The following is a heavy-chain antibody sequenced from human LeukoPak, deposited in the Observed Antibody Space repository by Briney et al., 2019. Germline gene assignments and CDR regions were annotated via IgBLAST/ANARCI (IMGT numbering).Heavy chain of an antibody. CDR3: GSRDKGYYYGLDV. CDR1: GFTRSSNY. V-gene: IGHV3-66*01. J-gene: IGHJ6*02. CDR2: ISGGGNT. Sequence: GGSLRLSCVASGFTRSSNYMSWVRQAPGKGLEGVSIISGGGNTYYADSVKDRFTISRDNSKSTLYLQMKSLRAEDTAVYYCGSRDKGYYYGLDVWGQGTTVTVSS. D-gene: IGHD5-24*01.